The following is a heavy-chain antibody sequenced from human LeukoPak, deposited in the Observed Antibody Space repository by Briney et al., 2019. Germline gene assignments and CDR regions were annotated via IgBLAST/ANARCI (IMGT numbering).Heavy chain of an antibody. CDR1: VHSFRVYC. V-gene: IGHV1-2*02. CDR3: ARGGFHHGFDF. D-gene: IGHD2-8*01. CDR2: IDPKTGNQ. J-gene: IGHJ4*02. Sequence: GASVKLFCNSSVHSFRVYCMHWVRQASGQGLEWMGWIDPKTGNQNYAQKFQGRVTMTSDTSITTFYMELSRLTSDDTAVYYCARGGFHHGFDFWGQGTVVTVSS.